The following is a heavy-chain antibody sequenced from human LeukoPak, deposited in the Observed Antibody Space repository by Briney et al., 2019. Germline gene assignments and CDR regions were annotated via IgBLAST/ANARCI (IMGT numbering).Heavy chain of an antibody. D-gene: IGHD1-26*01. J-gene: IGHJ4*02. CDR1: GGSISSGGYY. Sequence: SETLSLTCTVSGGSISSGGYYWSWIRQHPGKGLEWIGYIYYSGSTYYNPSLKSRVTISVDTSKNQFSLKLSSVTAADTAVYYCARVVEEVYDYWGQGTLVTVSS. CDR3: ARVVEEVYDY. V-gene: IGHV4-31*03. CDR2: IYYSGST.